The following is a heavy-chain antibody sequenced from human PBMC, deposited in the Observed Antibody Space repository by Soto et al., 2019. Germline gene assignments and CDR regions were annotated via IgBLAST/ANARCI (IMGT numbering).Heavy chain of an antibody. CDR3: ARAGLLSIVLYMDV. D-gene: IGHD3-16*02. J-gene: IGHJ6*03. CDR1: GFTFSDYY. CDR2: ISSSGSTI. Sequence: GGSLRLSCAASGFTFSDYYMSWIRQAPGKGLEWVSYISSSGSTIYYADSVKGRFTISRDNAKNSLYLQMNSLRAEDTAVYYCARAGLLSIVLYMDVWGKGTTVTVSS. V-gene: IGHV3-11*01.